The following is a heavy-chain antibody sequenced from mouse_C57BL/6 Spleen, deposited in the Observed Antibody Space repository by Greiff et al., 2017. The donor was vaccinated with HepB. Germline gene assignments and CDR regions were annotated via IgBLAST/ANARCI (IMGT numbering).Heavy chain of an antibody. J-gene: IGHJ4*01. CDR3: TTYDYHAMDY. CDR1: GFNIKDDY. D-gene: IGHD1-1*02. V-gene: IGHV14-4*01. CDR2: IDPENGDT. Sequence: VQLQQSGAELVRPGASVKLSCTASGFNIKDDYMHWVKQRPEQGLEWIGWIDPENGDTEYASKFQGKATITADTSSNTAYLQLSSLTSEDTAVYYCTTYDYHAMDYWGQGTSVTVSS.